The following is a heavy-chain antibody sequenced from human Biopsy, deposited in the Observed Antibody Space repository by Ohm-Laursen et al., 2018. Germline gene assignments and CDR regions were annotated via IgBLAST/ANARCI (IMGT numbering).Heavy chain of an antibody. CDR1: GCSIITNGPEY. D-gene: IGHD2-15*01. Sequence: TLSLTCTLSGCSIITNGPEYWSWLRQPPGQGLQYIGFIYSGGNTNYNPSLRSRVTMSVDTSKNQFSLRLNSVTAADTAVYYCARGMRATGWPYFDYWGQGILVTVSS. CDR2: IYSGGNT. CDR3: ARGMRATGWPYFDY. J-gene: IGHJ4*02. V-gene: IGHV4-61*01.